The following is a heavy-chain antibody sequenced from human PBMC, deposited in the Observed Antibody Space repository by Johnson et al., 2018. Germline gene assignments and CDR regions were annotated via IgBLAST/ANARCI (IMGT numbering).Heavy chain of an antibody. CDR3: ARNMAY. D-gene: IGHD5-24*01. V-gene: IGHV4-31*03. Sequence: QVQLQESGPGLVKPSQTLSLTCTVSGGSISSDGSYWSWVRPHPGKGLEWIGYISYSGITYYNPSLKSRVYILSDTSKNQFFLKLNSVTAAETAGYYCARNMAYGGQGILVTVSS. CDR1: GGSISSDGSY. CDR2: ISYSGIT. J-gene: IGHJ4*02.